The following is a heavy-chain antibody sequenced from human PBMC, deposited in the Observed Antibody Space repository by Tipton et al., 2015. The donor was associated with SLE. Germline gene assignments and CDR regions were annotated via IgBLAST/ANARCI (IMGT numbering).Heavy chain of an antibody. Sequence: TLSLTCTVSGGSISSYSWSWVRQPPGKGLEWIAHISYTGPTYYNPSLMSRVTISVDTSKTQVSLKLTSVTAADTAVYYCARGMVTWRGAIIGVDVWGQGTTVNVSS. J-gene: IGHJ6*02. V-gene: IGHV4-59*08. CDR2: ISYTGPT. CDR1: GGSISSYS. D-gene: IGHD2-21*02. CDR3: ARGMVTWRGAIIGVDV.